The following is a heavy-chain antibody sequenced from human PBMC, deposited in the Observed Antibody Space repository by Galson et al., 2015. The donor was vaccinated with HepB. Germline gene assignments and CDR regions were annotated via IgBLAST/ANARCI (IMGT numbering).Heavy chain of an antibody. CDR1: GFTFSNAW. Sequence: SLRLSCAASGFTFSNAWMSWVRQAPGKGLEWVGRIKSKTDGGTTDYAAPVKGRFTISRDDSKNTLYLQMNSLKTEDTAVYYCTTVGGGAYCGGDCYYYEDYWGQGTLVTVSS. J-gene: IGHJ4*02. CDR3: TTVGGGAYCGGDCYYYEDY. D-gene: IGHD2-21*01. V-gene: IGHV3-15*01. CDR2: IKSKTDGGTT.